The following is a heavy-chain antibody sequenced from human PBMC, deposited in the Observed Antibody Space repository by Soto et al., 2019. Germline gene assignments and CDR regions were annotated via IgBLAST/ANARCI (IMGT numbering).Heavy chain of an antibody. CDR3: ARGYEVLRIAAAAWDVLDY. Sequence: QVQLVESGGGVVQPGRSLRLSCASSGFTFSSYGMHWVRQAPGKGLEWVAVIWYDGSNKYYADSVKGRFTISRDNSKNTLYLQMNSLRAEDTAVYYCARGYEVLRIAAAAWDVLDYWGQGTLVTVSS. D-gene: IGHD6-13*01. V-gene: IGHV3-33*01. J-gene: IGHJ4*02. CDR1: GFTFSSYG. CDR2: IWYDGSNK.